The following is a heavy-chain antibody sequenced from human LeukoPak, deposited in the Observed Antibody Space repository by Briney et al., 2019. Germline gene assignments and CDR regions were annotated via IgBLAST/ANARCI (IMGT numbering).Heavy chain of an antibody. CDR1: GYTFPGYY. V-gene: IGHV1-2*06. CDR3: ARDQGSSGWYYHYAMDV. Sequence: ASVKVSCQASGYTFPGYYIHWVGPAPGQGRDWMGRINPNRGGTNNAQKIQGRAIMTRDTSIRTACMALNRQTSDHRAGYWFARDQGSSGWYYHYAMDVWGQRTTVTVSS. CDR2: INPNRGGT. D-gene: IGHD6-19*01. J-gene: IGHJ6*02.